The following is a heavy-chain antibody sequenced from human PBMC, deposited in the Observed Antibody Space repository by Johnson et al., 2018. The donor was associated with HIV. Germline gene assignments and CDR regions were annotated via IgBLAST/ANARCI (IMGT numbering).Heavy chain of an antibody. V-gene: IGHV3-30*02. CDR2: IRYDGSNK. Sequence: VQLVESGGGLVQPVGSLRLSCTASGFTFSNYAMSWVRQAPGKGLEWVAFIRYDGSNKYYADSVKGRFTISRDNSKNTLYLQMNSLRAEDTAVYYCAKVGLYSGYEYDAFDIWGQGTMVTVSS. CDR3: AKVGLYSGYEYDAFDI. CDR1: GFTFSNYA. J-gene: IGHJ3*02. D-gene: IGHD5-12*01.